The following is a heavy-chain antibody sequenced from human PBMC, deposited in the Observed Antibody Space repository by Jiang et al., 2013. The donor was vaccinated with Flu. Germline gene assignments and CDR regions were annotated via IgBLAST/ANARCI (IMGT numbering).Heavy chain of an antibody. Sequence: QSGSELKKPGGSVKVSCRASGYTFRSFAMSWVRQAPGQGLEWMGWINTDTGNPTYAQGFTGRFVFSLDTSVSTAYLQISSLKAEDTAVYYCARVVGYCSSTSCYLRYWGQGTLVTVSS. CDR3: ARVVGYCSSTSCYLRY. D-gene: IGHD2-2*03. CDR1: GYTFRSFA. J-gene: IGHJ4*02. CDR2: INTDTGNP. V-gene: IGHV7-4-1*02.